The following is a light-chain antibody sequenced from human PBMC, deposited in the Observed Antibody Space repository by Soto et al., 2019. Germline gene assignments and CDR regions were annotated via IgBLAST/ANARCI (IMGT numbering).Light chain of an antibody. CDR2: DTF. Sequence: EIVLTQSPGSLSVSPGGRATLSCRASQDISTYLAWYQQKPGQAPRLIIYDTFNRVSGIPDSFSGSGSGTVFTLTISSVAPEDSAVYYCQQRSTWPLTFGGGTKVE. J-gene: IGKJ4*01. CDR3: QQRSTWPLT. CDR1: QDISTY. V-gene: IGKV3-11*01.